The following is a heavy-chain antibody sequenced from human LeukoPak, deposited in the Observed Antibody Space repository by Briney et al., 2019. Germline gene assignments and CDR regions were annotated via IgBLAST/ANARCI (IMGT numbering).Heavy chain of an antibody. Sequence: ASVKVSCKASGYTFTGQYMHWVRQAPGQGLEWMGWINPNSGDANYAQNFQGRVTMTRDTSISTAYMELTSLRSDDTAVYYCAGADRHDYGEDYWGQGSLVTVSS. V-gene: IGHV1-2*02. CDR1: GYTFTGQY. CDR2: INPNSGDA. D-gene: IGHD4-17*01. J-gene: IGHJ4*02. CDR3: AGADRHDYGEDY.